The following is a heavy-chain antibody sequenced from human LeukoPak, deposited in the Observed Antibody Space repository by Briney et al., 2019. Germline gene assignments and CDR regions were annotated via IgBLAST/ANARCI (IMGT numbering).Heavy chain of an antibody. J-gene: IGHJ4*02. D-gene: IGHD3-10*01. V-gene: IGHV4-59*01. CDR1: GGSISIYY. Sequence: SETLSLTCTVSGGSISIYYWSWLRQPPGKGLEWIGYIYNSGSTNYNPSLKSRVTISVDTSKNRFSLNLGSVTAADTAVYYCVRDRELNYWGQGTLVTVSS. CDR2: IYNSGST. CDR3: VRDRELNY.